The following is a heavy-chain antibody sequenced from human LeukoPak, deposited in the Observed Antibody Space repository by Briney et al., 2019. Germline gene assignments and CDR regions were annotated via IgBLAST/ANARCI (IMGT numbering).Heavy chain of an antibody. CDR1: GYTFTSYD. J-gene: IGHJ6*02. V-gene: IGHV1-8*01. CDR3: AGLMTGTIFSYYYYGMDV. D-gene: IGHD1-7*01. Sequence: ASVKVSCKASGYTFTSYDINWVRQATGQGLEWMGWMNPNSGNTGYAQKFQGRVTMTRNTSISTAYMELSSLRSEDTAVYYCAGLMTGTIFSYYYYGMDVWGQGTTVTVSS. CDR2: MNPNSGNT.